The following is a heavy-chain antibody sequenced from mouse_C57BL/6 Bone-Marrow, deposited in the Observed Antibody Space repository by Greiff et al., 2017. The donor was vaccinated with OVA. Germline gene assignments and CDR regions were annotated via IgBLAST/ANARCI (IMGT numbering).Heavy chain of an antibody. D-gene: IGHD1-1*01. J-gene: IGHJ4*01. V-gene: IGHV5-4*01. CDR2: ISDGGSYT. Sequence: EVMLVESGGGLVKPGGSLKLSCAASGFTFSSYAMSWVRQTPEKRLEWVATISDGGSYTYYPDNVKGRFTIFRANAKNNLYMQMSQLKSEDTAMYYCAREIYYYGSSLYYAMDYWGQGTSVTVSS. CDR3: AREIYYYGSSLYYAMDY. CDR1: GFTFSSYA.